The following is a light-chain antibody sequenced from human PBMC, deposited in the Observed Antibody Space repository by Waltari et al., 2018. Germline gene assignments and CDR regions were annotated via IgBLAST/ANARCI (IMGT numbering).Light chain of an antibody. V-gene: IGLV3-25*03. CDR1: ALPTQY. CDR3: QSADTTSVM. CDR2: KDN. Sequence: SYELTQPPSVSVSPGQTARNTRSGAALPTQYVHWYQQKPGQAPVMLIYKDNERPSGIPERFSGSSSGTTVTLTISEVQAEDEADYYCQSADTTSVMFGGGTKVTVL. J-gene: IGLJ3*02.